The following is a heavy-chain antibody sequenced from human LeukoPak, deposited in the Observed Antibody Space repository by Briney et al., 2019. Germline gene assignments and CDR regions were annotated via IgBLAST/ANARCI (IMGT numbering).Heavy chain of an antibody. D-gene: IGHD1-1*01. J-gene: IGHJ4*02. V-gene: IGHV3-23*01. Sequence: GGSLRLSCAASGLTFSSYAMSWVRQAPGKGLEWVSSISGSGGSTYYADSVKGRFTISRDNSRNTLYLQMNSLRTEDTAVYYCAREQQGRRAAFDYWGQGTPVTVSS. CDR3: AREQQGRRAAFDY. CDR2: ISGSGGST. CDR1: GLTFSSYA.